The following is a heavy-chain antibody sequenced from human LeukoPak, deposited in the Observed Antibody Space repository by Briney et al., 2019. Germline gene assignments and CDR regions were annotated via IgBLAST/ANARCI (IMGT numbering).Heavy chain of an antibody. J-gene: IGHJ6*03. CDR3: AKDRRCCSGGTCSSYYYYYMDV. V-gene: IGHV3-7*01. Sequence: GGSLRLSCLASGFTFSNYWMTWVRQAPGKGLEWVASIKYDGSERFYVASVKGRFTISRDNAKRSLSLQMSRLRAGDRAVYYCAKDRRCCSGGTCSSYYYYYMDVGGKGTAVTVSS. D-gene: IGHD2-15*01. CDR1: GFTFSNYW. CDR2: IKYDGSER.